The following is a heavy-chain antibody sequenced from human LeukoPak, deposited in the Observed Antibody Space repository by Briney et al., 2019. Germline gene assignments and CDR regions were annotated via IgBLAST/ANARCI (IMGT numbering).Heavy chain of an antibody. CDR1: GGTFSSYA. D-gene: IGHD6-13*01. CDR2: IIPIFGTA. V-gene: IGHV1-69*13. CDR3: ARDQQSPWDY. J-gene: IGHJ4*02. Sequence: GASVKVSCKASGGTFSSYAISWVRQAPGRGLEWMGGIIPIFGTANYAQKFQGRVTITADESTSTAYMELSSLRSEDTAEYYCARDQQSPWDYWGQGTLVTASS.